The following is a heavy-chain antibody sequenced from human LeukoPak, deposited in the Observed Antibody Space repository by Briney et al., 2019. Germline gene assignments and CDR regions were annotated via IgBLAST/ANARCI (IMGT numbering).Heavy chain of an antibody. CDR1: GGTFSSYA. CDR3: AREGKGYNWNDGIDAFDI. CDR2: INPNSGGT. D-gene: IGHD1-1*01. Sequence: GASVKVSCKASGGTFSSYAISWVRQAPGQGLEWMGWINPNSGGTNYAQKFQGRVTMTRDTSISTAYMELSRLRSDDTAVYYCAREGKGYNWNDGIDAFDIWGQGTMVTVSS. J-gene: IGHJ3*02. V-gene: IGHV1-2*02.